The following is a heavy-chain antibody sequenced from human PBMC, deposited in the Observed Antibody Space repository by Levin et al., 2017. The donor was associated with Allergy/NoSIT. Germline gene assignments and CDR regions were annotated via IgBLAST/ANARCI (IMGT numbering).Heavy chain of an antibody. CDR2: IKSKIDGGTA. J-gene: IGHJ4*02. D-gene: IGHD4-17*01. CDR1: GLTFNNAW. Sequence: GGSLRLSCAASGLTFNNAWMSWVRQAPGKGLEWVGRIKSKIDGGTADYAAPGKGRFSISRDDSENTLFLQMNSLKTEETHVYYCTIDHPLYGDYVADSYYWGQGLLVTVSS. V-gene: IGHV3-15*01. CDR3: TIDHPLYGDYVADSYY.